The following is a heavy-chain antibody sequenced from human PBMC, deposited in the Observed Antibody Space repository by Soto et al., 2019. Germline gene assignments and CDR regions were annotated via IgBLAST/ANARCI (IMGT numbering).Heavy chain of an antibody. CDR2: INHSGST. D-gene: IGHD2-2*01. CDR3: ARGRGYCSSTSCYAPLDY. Sequence: QVQLQQWGAGLLKPSETLSLTCAVYGGSFSGYYWSWIRQPPGKGLEWIGEINHSGSTNYNPSLKSRVTISVDTSKNQFSLKLSSVTAADTAVYYCARGRGYCSSTSCYAPLDYWSQGTLVTVSS. J-gene: IGHJ4*02. CDR1: GGSFSGYY. V-gene: IGHV4-34*01.